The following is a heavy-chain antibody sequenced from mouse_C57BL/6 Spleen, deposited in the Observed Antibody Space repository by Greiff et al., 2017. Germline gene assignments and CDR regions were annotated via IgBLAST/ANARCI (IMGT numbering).Heavy chain of an antibody. CDR1: GYTFTSYG. D-gene: IGHD2-1*01. V-gene: IGHV1-81*01. J-gene: IGHJ4*01. CDR3: ARKGLLYGNYDAMDY. CDR2: IYPRSGNT. Sequence: QVQLQQSGAELARPGASVKLSCKASGYTFTSYGISWVKQRTGQGLEWIGEIYPRSGNTYYNEKFKGKATLTADKSSSTAYMELRSLTSEDSAVYFCARKGLLYGNYDAMDYWGQGTSVTVSS.